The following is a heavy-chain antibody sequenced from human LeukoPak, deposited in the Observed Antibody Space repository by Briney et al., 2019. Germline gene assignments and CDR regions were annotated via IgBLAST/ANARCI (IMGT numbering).Heavy chain of an antibody. CDR1: GGTFSSYA. V-gene: IGHV1-69*13. D-gene: IGHD3-22*01. CDR2: IIPIFGTA. CDR3: AREENYYDSSGAPGYYYGMDV. Sequence: GASVKVSCTASGGTFSSYAISWVRQAPGQGLEWMGGIIPIFGTANYAQKFQDRVTITADESTSTAYMELSSLRSEDTAVYYCAREENYYDSSGAPGYYYGMDVWGQGTTVTVSS. J-gene: IGHJ6*02.